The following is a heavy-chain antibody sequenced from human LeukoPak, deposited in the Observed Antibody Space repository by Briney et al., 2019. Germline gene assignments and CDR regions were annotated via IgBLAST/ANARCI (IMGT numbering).Heavy chain of an antibody. D-gene: IGHD3-10*01. CDR3: ASPHRVRGLDFDY. V-gene: IGHV1-69*01. Sequence: VASVKVSCKASGGTFSSYAISWVRQAPGQGLEWMGGIIPIFGTANYAQKFQGRVTITADESTSTAYMELSSLRSEDTAVYYCASPHRVRGLDFDYWGQGTLVTVSS. J-gene: IGHJ4*02. CDR2: IIPIFGTA. CDR1: GGTFSSYA.